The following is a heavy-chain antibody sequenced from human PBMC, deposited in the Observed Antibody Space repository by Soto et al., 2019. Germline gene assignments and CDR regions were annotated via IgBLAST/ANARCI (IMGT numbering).Heavy chain of an antibody. CDR1: GFTFSSYG. CDR2: ISYDGSNK. CDR3: ARDMYSSDYFVKWFEP. J-gene: IGHJ5*02. D-gene: IGHD6-19*01. Sequence: GGSLRLTCAASGFTFSSYGMHWVRQAPGKGLEWVAVISYDGSNKYYADSVKGRVTVSRDNANYSLDLQLNSLRGEDTAMYYCARDMYSSDYFVKWFEPWGQGTLVTVSS. V-gene: IGHV3-30*03.